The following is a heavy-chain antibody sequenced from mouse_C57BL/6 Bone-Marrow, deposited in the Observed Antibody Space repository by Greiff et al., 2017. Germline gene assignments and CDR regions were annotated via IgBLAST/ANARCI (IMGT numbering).Heavy chain of an antibody. Sequence: QVQLQQSGAELARPGASVKLSCKASGYTFTSYGISWVQQRPGQGLEWIGEIYPRSGNTYYNEKFKGKATLTADKSSSTAYMELRSLTAEDSAVYFCARGNYDYDAGYYYAMDYWGQGTSVTVSS. V-gene: IGHV1-81*01. CDR3: ARGNYDYDAGYYYAMDY. D-gene: IGHD2-4*01. CDR1: GYTFTSYG. J-gene: IGHJ4*01. CDR2: IYPRSGNT.